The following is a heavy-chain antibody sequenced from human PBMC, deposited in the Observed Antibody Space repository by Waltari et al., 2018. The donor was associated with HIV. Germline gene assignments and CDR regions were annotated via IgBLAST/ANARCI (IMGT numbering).Heavy chain of an antibody. J-gene: IGHJ3*02. CDR3: VNADGYYGGGGGAFAI. V-gene: IGHV3-9*01. CDR2: ITGKGGSK. D-gene: IGHD2-21*01. CDR1: FLLVDYE. Sequence: EVRLVQSGGGLVQPGRSLRLSCVANFLLVDYEVHWVRQVPGKGREWMQGITGKGGSKSCADAVGGRFTIARDNAQDSLYQQMSSLRVEDTAIYYCVNADGYYGGGGGAFAIWGQGTLVTVSS.